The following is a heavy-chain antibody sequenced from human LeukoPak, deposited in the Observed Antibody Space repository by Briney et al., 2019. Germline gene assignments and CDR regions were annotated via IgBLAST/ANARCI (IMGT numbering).Heavy chain of an antibody. CDR3: AKSRKVTYQSPECETTLDNWFDP. V-gene: IGHV3-30*02. CDR1: GFTFSSYG. CDR2: IRYDGSNK. D-gene: IGHD1-14*01. Sequence: PGGSLRLSCAASGFTFSSYGMHWVRQAPGKGLELLAFIRYDGSNKYYADSVKGRFTISRDNSTNTLSLQMNSLRADDTAVYYCAKSRKVTYQSPECETTLDNWFDPWGQGTMLTVSS. J-gene: IGHJ5*02.